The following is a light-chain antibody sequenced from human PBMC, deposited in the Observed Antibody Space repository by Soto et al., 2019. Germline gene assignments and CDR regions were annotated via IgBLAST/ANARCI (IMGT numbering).Light chain of an antibody. CDR3: PQHSNWPHT. CDR1: QSVSSD. Sequence: EIVLTQSPATLSLSPGERATLSCWASQSVSSDLAWYQQKPGQAPRLLIYGASNRATGIPARFSGSGSGTDFTLTISSLEPEDFAVYYCPQHSNWPHTFGQGTKVDIK. J-gene: IGKJ2*01. CDR2: GAS. V-gene: IGKV3-11*01.